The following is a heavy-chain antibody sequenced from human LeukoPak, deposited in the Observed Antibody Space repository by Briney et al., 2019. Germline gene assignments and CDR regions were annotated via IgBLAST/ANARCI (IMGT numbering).Heavy chain of an antibody. D-gene: IGHD6-13*01. Sequence: GGSLRLSCAASGFTFSSYAMSWVRQAPGKGLEWVSAISGSGDSTYYADSVKGRFTISRDNSKNTLYLQMNSLRAEDTAVYYCARGAHSSSWPYCYYGMDVWGQGTTVTVSS. V-gene: IGHV3-23*01. CDR2: ISGSGDST. CDR1: GFTFSSYA. CDR3: ARGAHSSSWPYCYYGMDV. J-gene: IGHJ6*02.